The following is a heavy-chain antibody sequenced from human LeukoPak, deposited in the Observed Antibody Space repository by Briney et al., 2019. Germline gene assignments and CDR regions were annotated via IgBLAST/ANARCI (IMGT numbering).Heavy chain of an antibody. Sequence: GGSLRLSCAASGFTFSSYGMHWVRQAPGKGLEWVAVIWYDGSNKNYADSVKGRFTISRDNSKNTLYLQMNSLRAEDTAVYYCARDREAYDSSGYYSEYAFDIWGQGTMVTVSS. V-gene: IGHV3-33*01. CDR2: IWYDGSNK. D-gene: IGHD3-22*01. J-gene: IGHJ3*02. CDR1: GFTFSSYG. CDR3: ARDREAYDSSGYYSEYAFDI.